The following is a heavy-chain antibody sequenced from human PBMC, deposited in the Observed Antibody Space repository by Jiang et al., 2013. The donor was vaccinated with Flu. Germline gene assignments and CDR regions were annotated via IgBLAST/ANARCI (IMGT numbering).Heavy chain of an antibody. J-gene: IGHJ5*02. Sequence: SGAEVKKPGASVKVSCKASGHTFSTYYMHWFRQAPGQGLEWMGIINPTTFSTTYAQKFQGRVAMTRDTSTSTFYMELTSLRSEDTAMYYCGLHSSGWFPWGQGTLVTVSS. D-gene: IGHD6-19*01. CDR3: GLHSSGWFP. CDR1: GHTFSTYY. V-gene: IGHV1-46*01. CDR2: INPTTFST.